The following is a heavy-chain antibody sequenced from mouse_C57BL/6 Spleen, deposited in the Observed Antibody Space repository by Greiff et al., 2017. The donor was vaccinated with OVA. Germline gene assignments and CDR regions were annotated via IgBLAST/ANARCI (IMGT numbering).Heavy chain of an antibody. J-gene: IGHJ2*01. Sequence: EVKLQESGPELVKPGASVKISCKASGYSFTGYYMNWVKQSPEKSLEWIGEINPSTGGTTYNQKFKAKATLTVDKSSSTAYMQLKSLTSEDSAVYYCARGELPYGYFDYWGQGTTLTVSS. CDR1: GYSFTGYY. CDR2: INPSTGGT. V-gene: IGHV1-42*01. D-gene: IGHD1-1*01. CDR3: ARGELPYGYFDY.